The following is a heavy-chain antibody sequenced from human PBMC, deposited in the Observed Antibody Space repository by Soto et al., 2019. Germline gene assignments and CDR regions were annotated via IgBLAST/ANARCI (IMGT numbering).Heavy chain of an antibody. CDR2: INSDGSST. V-gene: IGHV3-74*01. CDR1: GFTFSSYW. D-gene: IGHD3-3*01. CDR3: ARAAERLRFLEWQGEKNGMDV. J-gene: IGHJ6*02. Sequence: QSGGSLRLSCAASGFTFSSYWMHWVRQAPGKGLVWVSRINSDGSSTSYADSVKGRFTISRDNAKNTLYLQMNSLRAEDTAVYYCARAAERLRFLEWQGEKNGMDVWGQGTTVTVSS.